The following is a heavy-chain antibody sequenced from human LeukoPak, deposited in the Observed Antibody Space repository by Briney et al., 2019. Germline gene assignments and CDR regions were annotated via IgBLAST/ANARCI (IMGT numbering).Heavy chain of an antibody. CDR3: AREYGSGWSYLSYYYGMDV. CDR1: GFTFSSYW. D-gene: IGHD6-19*01. CDR2: IKQDGSEK. Sequence: GGSLRLSCAASGFTFSSYWMSWVRQAPGKGLEWVANIKQDGSEKYYVDSVKGRFTISRDNAKNSLYPQMNSLRAEDTAVYYCAREYGSGWSYLSYYYGMDVWGQGTTVTVSS. V-gene: IGHV3-7*01. J-gene: IGHJ6*02.